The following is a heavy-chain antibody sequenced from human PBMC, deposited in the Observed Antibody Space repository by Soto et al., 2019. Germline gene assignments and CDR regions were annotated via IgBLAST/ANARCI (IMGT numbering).Heavy chain of an antibody. J-gene: IGHJ4*02. D-gene: IGHD2-21*02. CDR2: ISSNSRTK. V-gene: IGHV3-48*02. Sequence: EVQLVESGGGLVQPGGSLRLSCEASGFDFNYWNMNWIRQAPGRGLERLSYISSNSRTKYYADSARGRFTISRDNSKTALYLQMYSLRDEDTAVYYCTRDGGGGDRSDYWGQGALVTVSS. CDR1: GFDFNYWN. CDR3: TRDGGGGDRSDY.